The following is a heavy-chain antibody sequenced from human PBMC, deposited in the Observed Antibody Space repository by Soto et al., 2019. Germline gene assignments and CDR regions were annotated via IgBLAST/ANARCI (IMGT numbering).Heavy chain of an antibody. D-gene: IGHD3-10*01. V-gene: IGHV6-1*01. CDR2: TYYRSKWYN. CDR1: GDSVSSNSAA. Sequence: SQTLSLTCAISGDSVSSNSAAWNWIRQSPSRGLEWLGRTYYRSKWYNDYAVSVKSRITINPDTSKNQFSLQLNSVTPEDTAVYYCARESPPTYYYGSGSYYKNAFDIWGQGTMATVSS. CDR3: ARESPPTYYYGSGSYYKNAFDI. J-gene: IGHJ3*02.